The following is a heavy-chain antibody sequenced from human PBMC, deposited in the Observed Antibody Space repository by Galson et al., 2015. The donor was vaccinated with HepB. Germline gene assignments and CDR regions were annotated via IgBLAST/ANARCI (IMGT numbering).Heavy chain of an antibody. J-gene: IGHJ4*02. Sequence: SLRLSCAASGFSFSSYSMNWVRQAPGKGLEWVSYISSSSTIYYADSVKGRFTISRDNAKNSLYLQMNSLRAEDTAVYYCARDRFGRTYYYGSESPSCFVYWGQGTLVTVSS. CDR2: ISSSSTI. CDR3: ARDRFGRTYYYGSESPSCFVY. D-gene: IGHD3-10*01. CDR1: GFSFSSYS. V-gene: IGHV3-48*01.